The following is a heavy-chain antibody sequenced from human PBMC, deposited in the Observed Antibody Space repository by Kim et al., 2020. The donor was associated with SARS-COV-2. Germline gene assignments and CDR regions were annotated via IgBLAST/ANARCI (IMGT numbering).Heavy chain of an antibody. D-gene: IGHD3-10*01. CDR2: ISYDGSNK. CDR1: EFTFSTYG. Sequence: GGSLRLSCVASEFTFSTYGMFWVRQAPGKGLEWVAIISYDGSNKYYADSVKGRFTISRDNSENTLYLRMNSLRAEDTAVCSCAKAVLRGVNYYYYGMDVWGQGTTVTVSS. J-gene: IGHJ6*02. V-gene: IGHV3-30*18. CDR3: AKAVLRGVNYYYYGMDV.